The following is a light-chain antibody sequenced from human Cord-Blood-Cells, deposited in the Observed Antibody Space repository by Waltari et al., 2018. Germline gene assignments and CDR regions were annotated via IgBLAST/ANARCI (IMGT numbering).Light chain of an antibody. CDR3: QQYGTSPPYT. CDR2: GAA. Sequence: IVLTQSPGTLSLSPGERATISCRASQSVISSYLAWYQQKPGQAHRLLIYGAASRATGIPERFSGSGSGTDLTLTISRLEPEDFAVYYGQQYGTSPPYTFGQGTKLEIK. J-gene: IGKJ2*01. CDR1: QSVISSY. V-gene: IGKV3-20*01.